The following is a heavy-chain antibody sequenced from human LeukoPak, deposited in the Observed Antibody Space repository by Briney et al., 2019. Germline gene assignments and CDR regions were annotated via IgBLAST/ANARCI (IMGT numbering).Heavy chain of an antibody. CDR1: GVSINDYY. Sequence: SETLSLTCSVSGVSINDYYWTWIRQPAGKGLEWIGQIYTSGSTNYNPSLKSRVTMSVDTSKNQFSLKLSSVTAADTAVYYCARDGGIAVAGTLGLDYWGQGTLVTVSS. V-gene: IGHV4-4*07. J-gene: IGHJ4*02. D-gene: IGHD6-19*01. CDR2: IYTSGST. CDR3: ARDGGIAVAGTLGLDY.